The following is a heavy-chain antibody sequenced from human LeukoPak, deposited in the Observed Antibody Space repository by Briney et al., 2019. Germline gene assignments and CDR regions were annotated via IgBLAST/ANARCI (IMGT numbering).Heavy chain of an antibody. D-gene: IGHD5-24*01. CDR1: GDSVSSNSAA. J-gene: IGHJ5*02. Sequence: SQTLSLTCAISGDSVSSNSAAWNWIRQSPSRGLEWLVRTYYRSKWYNDYAVSVKSRITINPDTSKNQFSLQLSSVTPEDTAVYYCARQNNTYHHYNLGWFDPWGQGTLVTVSS. V-gene: IGHV6-1*01. CDR2: TYYRSKWYN. CDR3: ARQNNTYHHYNLGWFDP.